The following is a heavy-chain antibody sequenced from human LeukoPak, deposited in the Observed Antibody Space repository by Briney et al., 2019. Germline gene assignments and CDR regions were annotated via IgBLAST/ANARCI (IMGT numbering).Heavy chain of an antibody. Sequence: GGSLRLSCAASGFTFSSAWMTWVRQAPGKGPEWVANINVDGSERYYVASVKGRFTISRDNAKNSLYLQMNSLRAEDTAVYYCTRDFAWQQFDHWGQGTLATVSS. V-gene: IGHV3-7*01. D-gene: IGHD5-24*01. CDR2: INVDGSER. CDR3: TRDFAWQQFDH. J-gene: IGHJ4*02. CDR1: GFTFSSAW.